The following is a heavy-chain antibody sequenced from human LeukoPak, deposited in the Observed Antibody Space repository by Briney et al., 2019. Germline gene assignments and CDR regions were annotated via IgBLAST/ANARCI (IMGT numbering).Heavy chain of an antibody. V-gene: IGHV3-23*01. J-gene: IGHJ3*02. CDR1: GFNFRTYA. CDR2: ISGSGGVI. D-gene: IGHD2-21*02. Sequence: GGSLRLSCAASGFNFRTYAMTWVRQAPGKGLEWVSLISGSGGVINYAASVDGRFTISRDNSKNTLYLQMNSLRVEDTAVYYCARASRVTTRLDAFDIWGQGTMVTVSS. CDR3: ARASRVTTRLDAFDI.